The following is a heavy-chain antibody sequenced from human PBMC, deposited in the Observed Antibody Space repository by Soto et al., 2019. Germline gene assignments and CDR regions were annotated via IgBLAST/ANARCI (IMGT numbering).Heavy chain of an antibody. CDR3: ARGPGVVHQIPNWFDP. CDR2: IYYSGST. D-gene: IGHD2-15*01. CDR1: GGSISSGDYY. J-gene: IGHJ5*02. Sequence: QVQLQESGPGLVKPSQTLSLTCTVSGGSISSGDYYWSWIRQPPGKGLEWIGYIYYSGSTYYNPSLKSRVTISVDTSKNQFSLKLSSVTAADTAVYYCARGPGVVHQIPNWFDPWGQGTLVTVSS. V-gene: IGHV4-30-4*01.